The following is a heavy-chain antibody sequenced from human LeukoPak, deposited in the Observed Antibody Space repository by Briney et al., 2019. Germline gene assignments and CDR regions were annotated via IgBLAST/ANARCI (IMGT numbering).Heavy chain of an antibody. CDR3: ARVASGYDVFDI. J-gene: IGHJ3*02. V-gene: IGHV4-61*01. CDR1: GGSVSSGSYY. Sequence: KPSETLSLTCTVSGGSVSSGSYYWRGIRQPPGKGLEWIGYIYYSGSTNYNPSLKSRVTISVDTSKNQFSLKLSSVTAADTAVFYCARVASGYDVFDIWGQGTMVTVSS. D-gene: IGHD3-3*01. CDR2: IYYSGST.